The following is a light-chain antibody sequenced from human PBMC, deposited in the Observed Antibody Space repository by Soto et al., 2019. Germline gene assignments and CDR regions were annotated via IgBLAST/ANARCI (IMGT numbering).Light chain of an antibody. CDR2: EVT. CDR1: SSDIGGYKY. CDR3: SSYRGIGNSLV. J-gene: IGLJ1*01. Sequence: QSALTQPPSASGSPGQSVTISCTGTSSDIGGYKYVSWYQQHPGKAPKLIIYEVTKRPSGVPDRFSGSKSGNTASLTVSGLQAEDEAEYYCSSYRGIGNSLVFGAGIKLTVL. V-gene: IGLV2-8*01.